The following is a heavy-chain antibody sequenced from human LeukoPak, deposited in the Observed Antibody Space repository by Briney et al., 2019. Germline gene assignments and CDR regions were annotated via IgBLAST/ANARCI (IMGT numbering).Heavy chain of an antibody. Sequence: ASVKVSCKASGYTFTSYGINWVRQATGQGLEWMGWMNPNSGNTGYAQKFQGRVTMTRNTSISTAYMELSSLRSEDTAMYYCARGVRDSSGREYFQHWGQGTLLTVSS. CDR2: MNPNSGNT. D-gene: IGHD3-22*01. V-gene: IGHV1-8*01. J-gene: IGHJ1*01. CDR3: ARGVRDSSGREYFQH. CDR1: GYTFTSYG.